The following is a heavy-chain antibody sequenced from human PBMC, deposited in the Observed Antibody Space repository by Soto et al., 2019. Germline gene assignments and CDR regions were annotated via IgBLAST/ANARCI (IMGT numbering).Heavy chain of an antibody. D-gene: IGHD6-13*01. Sequence: ETLSLTCTVSSDSISSYYWSWIRQPPGKRLEWIGYISYSGSTDYNPSLKSRVTISGDTSKNQFSLKVSSVTAADTAVYYCARGTSWQLPFDYWGQGTLVTVSS. V-gene: IGHV4-59*01. J-gene: IGHJ4*02. CDR3: ARGTSWQLPFDY. CDR2: ISYSGST. CDR1: SDSISSYY.